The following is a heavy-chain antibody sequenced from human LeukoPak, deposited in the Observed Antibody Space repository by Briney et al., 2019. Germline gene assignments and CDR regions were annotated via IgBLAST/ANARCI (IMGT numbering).Heavy chain of an antibody. J-gene: IGHJ4*02. D-gene: IGHD2-15*01. Sequence: PGGSLRLSCAASGFTFSSYAMTWVRQAPGKGLEWVSVISGSGTNTYYADSVKGRFTISRDNSKNTLCLQMNSLRAEDTAVYYCAKQLGYCSDGSCYFPYWGQGTLVTVSS. CDR1: GFTFSSYA. CDR2: ISGSGTNT. V-gene: IGHV3-23*01. CDR3: AKQLGYCSDGSCYFPY.